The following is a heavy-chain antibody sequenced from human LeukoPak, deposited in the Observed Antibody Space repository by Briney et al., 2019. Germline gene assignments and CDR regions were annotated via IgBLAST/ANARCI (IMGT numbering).Heavy chain of an antibody. CDR2: IYAGDSDT. CDR1: GFTFTSYW. Sequence: GESLKISCKGSGFTFTSYWIAWVRQMRGKGLEWMGIIYAGDSDTRYSPSFQGQVIISADKSISTAYLQWRYLKASDTATYYCAREWGYCSSGNCYGMGVWGQGTTATVSS. D-gene: IGHD2-2*01. J-gene: IGHJ6*02. V-gene: IGHV5-51*01. CDR3: AREWGYCSSGNCYGMGV.